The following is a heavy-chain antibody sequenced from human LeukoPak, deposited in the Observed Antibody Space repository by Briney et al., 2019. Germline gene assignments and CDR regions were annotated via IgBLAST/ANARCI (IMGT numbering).Heavy chain of an antibody. CDR2: ISWNSGSI. CDR3: AKGAGFGELLSVYYFDY. J-gene: IGHJ4*02. V-gene: IGHV3-9*01. CDR1: GFTFDDYA. Sequence: AGGSLRLSCVASGFTFDDYAMHWVRHAPGKGLEWVSGISWNSGSIGYADSVKGRFTISRDNAKNSLYLQMNSLRAEDTALYYCAKGAGFGELLSVYYFDYWGQGTLVTVSS. D-gene: IGHD3-10*01.